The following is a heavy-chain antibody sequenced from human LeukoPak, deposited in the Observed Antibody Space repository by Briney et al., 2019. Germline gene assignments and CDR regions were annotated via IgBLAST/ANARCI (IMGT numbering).Heavy chain of an antibody. D-gene: IGHD1-26*01. CDR2: ISGSGGST. V-gene: IGHV3-23*01. CDR1: GFTFSSYA. CDR3: AKGDSGSPDNNYYYGMDV. Sequence: GGSLRLSCAASGFTFSSYAMSWVRQAPGKGLEWVSAISGSGGSTYYADSVKGRFTISRDNSKNTLYLQMNSLRAEDTAVYYCAKGDSGSPDNNYYYGMDVWGQGTTVTVSS. J-gene: IGHJ6*02.